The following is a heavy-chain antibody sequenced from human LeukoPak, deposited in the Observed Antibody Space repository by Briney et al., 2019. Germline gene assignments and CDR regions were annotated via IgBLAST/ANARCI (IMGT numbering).Heavy chain of an antibody. Sequence: PGGSLRLSCEVSGFTFSNYRMNWVRQAPGKGLEWVSSISSSSSYIYYAGSVKGRFTISRDNAKNSLYLQMDSLRVEDTAVYYCVRDSGWPPGRSSYIWGQGTVVTVSS. V-gene: IGHV3-21*01. CDR2: ISSSSSYI. D-gene: IGHD1-14*01. CDR1: GFTFSNYR. J-gene: IGHJ3*02. CDR3: VRDSGWPPGRSSYI.